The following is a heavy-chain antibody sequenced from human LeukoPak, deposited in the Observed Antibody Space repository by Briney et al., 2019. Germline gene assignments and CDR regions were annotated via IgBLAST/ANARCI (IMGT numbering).Heavy chain of an antibody. J-gene: IGHJ4*02. CDR1: GGSISSYY. Sequence: SETLSLTCTVVGGSISSYYWSWIRQPPGKRLGWIGYLYYSGSTNYNPSLKSRVTISVDTSKNQFSLKLSSVTAADTAVYYCAGASGEMVTISGELYLDYWGQGTLVTVSS. V-gene: IGHV4-59*01. D-gene: IGHD5-24*01. CDR3: AGASGEMVTISGELYLDY. CDR2: LYYSGST.